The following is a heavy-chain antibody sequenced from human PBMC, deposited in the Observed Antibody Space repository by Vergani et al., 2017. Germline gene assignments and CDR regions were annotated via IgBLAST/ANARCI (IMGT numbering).Heavy chain of an antibody. CDR1: GFTFDDYA. V-gene: IGHV3-9*01. CDR2: ISWNSGSI. Sequence: EVQLVESGGGLVQPGRSLRLSCAASGFTFDDYAMHWVRQAPGKGLEWVSGISWNSGSIGYADSVKDRFTISRDNAKNSLYLQMNSLRAEDTALYYCAKDIPGSGFLVGAMDYWGQGTLVTVSS. D-gene: IGHD1-26*01. J-gene: IGHJ4*02. CDR3: AKDIPGSGFLVGAMDY.